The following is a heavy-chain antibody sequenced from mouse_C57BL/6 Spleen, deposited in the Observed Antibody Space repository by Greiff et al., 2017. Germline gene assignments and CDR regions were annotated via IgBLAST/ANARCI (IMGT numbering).Heavy chain of an antibody. CDR1: GFSLPSYG. V-gene: IGHV2-2*01. Sequence: VQLQQSGPGLVQPSQSLSITCTVSGFSLPSYGVHWVRQSPGKGLEWLGVIWSGGSTDDNAAFISRLSISKDNSKSQVFFKMNSLRADDAAIYYYARKGTTGEAMDYWGQGTSVTVSS. D-gene: IGHD1-1*01. J-gene: IGHJ4*01. CDR3: ARKGTTGEAMDY. CDR2: IWSGGST.